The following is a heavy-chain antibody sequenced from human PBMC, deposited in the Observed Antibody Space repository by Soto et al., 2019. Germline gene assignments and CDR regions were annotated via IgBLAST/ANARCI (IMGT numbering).Heavy chain of an antibody. Sequence: ASVKVSCKASGYTFTSYDINWVRQATGQGLEWMGWMNPNSGNTGYAQKFQGRVTITRNTSISTAYMELSSLRSEDTAVYYCARASSSSLYYYYYYMDVWGKGTTVTVSS. D-gene: IGHD6-6*01. CDR2: MNPNSGNT. CDR3: ARASSSSLYYYYYYMDV. J-gene: IGHJ6*03. CDR1: GYTFTSYD. V-gene: IGHV1-8*01.